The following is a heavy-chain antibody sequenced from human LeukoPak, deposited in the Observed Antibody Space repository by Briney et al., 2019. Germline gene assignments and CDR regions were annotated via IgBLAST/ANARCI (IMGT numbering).Heavy chain of an antibody. D-gene: IGHD2-2*01. CDR3: ARGSIVVVPTTMDDASDI. CDR2: IKQDGSEQ. J-gene: IGHJ3*02. CDR1: GFTFSDYY. V-gene: IGHV3-7*04. Sequence: GGSLRLSCAASGFTFSDYYMSWVRQAPGKGLEWVANIKQDGSEQFYLDSVKGRFTISRDNAKNALYLQMHSLRVEDTAVYYCARGSIVVVPTTMDDASDIWGQGTMVTVSS.